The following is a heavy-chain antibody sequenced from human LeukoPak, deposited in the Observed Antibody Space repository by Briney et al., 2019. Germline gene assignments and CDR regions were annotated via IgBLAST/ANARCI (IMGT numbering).Heavy chain of an antibody. D-gene: IGHD3-10*01. J-gene: IGHJ4*02. Sequence: PGGSLRLSCAASGFTFSDYYMSWIRQAPGKGLEWVSYISNSGDTIYYAGSVKGRFTISRDNAKNSLYLQMNSLRAEDTAVYYCARDGTYYYGSGSYYHKDWGQGTLVTVSS. CDR3: ARDGTYYYGSGSYYHKD. CDR1: GFTFSDYY. CDR2: ISNSGDTI. V-gene: IGHV3-11*01.